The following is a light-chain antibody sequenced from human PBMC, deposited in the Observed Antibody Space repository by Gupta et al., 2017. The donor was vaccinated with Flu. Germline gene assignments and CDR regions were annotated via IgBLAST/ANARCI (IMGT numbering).Light chain of an antibody. CDR1: QTVSNY. CDR2: SAS. Sequence: DIQMAQSPSSLSASVGDRVTITCRADQTVSNYLGWYQQKPGKAPRLLISSASQMESGVPSRFRGSGAGTNFILTIDNLQPDDFATYYCRQCVKTPITFGRGTNVHIK. J-gene: IGKJ3*01. CDR3: RQCVKTPIT. V-gene: IGKV1-39*01.